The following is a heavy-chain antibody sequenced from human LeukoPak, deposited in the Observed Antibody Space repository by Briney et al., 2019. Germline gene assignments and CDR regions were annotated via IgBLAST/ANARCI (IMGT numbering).Heavy chain of an antibody. J-gene: IGHJ4*02. CDR3: ARDNLELRGNFDY. Sequence: ASVNVSCKASGGTFSIYAISWVRQAPGQGLEWMGGIIPIFGTANYAQKFQDRVTIIADESTSTAYMELSSLRSEDTAVYYCARDNLELRGNFDYWGQGTLVTVSS. D-gene: IGHD1-7*01. CDR2: IIPIFGTA. CDR1: GGTFSIYA. V-gene: IGHV1-69*13.